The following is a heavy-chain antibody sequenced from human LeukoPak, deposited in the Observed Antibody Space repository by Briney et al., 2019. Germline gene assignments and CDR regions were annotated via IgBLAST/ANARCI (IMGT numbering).Heavy chain of an antibody. CDR3: VPSNDWAYYFDY. J-gene: IGHJ4*02. CDR2: IIPILGIA. V-gene: IGHV1-69*04. D-gene: IGHD3-9*01. CDR1: GGTFSSYA. Sequence: ASVKVSCKASGGTFSSYAISWVRQAPGQGLEWMGRIIPILGIADYAQKFQGRVTITADKSTSTAYMELSSLRPEDTAVYYCVPSNDWAYYFDYWGQGTLVTVSS.